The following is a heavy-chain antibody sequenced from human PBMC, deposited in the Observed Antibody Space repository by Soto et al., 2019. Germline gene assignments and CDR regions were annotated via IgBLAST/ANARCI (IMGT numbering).Heavy chain of an antibody. J-gene: IGHJ5*02. Sequence: QLQLQESGPGLVKPSETLSLTCTVSGGSISSRGYYWGWIRQPPGKGLEWTGTIYYSGSTYYNPSLKSRVTISVDTSKNQFSLKLSSVTAADTAVYYCATSNWFDPWGQGTLVTVSS. V-gene: IGHV4-39*01. CDR1: GGSISSRGYY. CDR3: ATSNWFDP. CDR2: IYYSGST.